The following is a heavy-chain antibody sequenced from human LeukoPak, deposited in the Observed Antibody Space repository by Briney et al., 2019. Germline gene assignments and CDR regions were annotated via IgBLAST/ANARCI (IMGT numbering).Heavy chain of an antibody. D-gene: IGHD2-15*01. CDR3: ARVLETDCSGGSCYSGLDY. Sequence: PGGSLRLSCAASGFTFSSYNMNWVRQAPGKGLEWVSSISRTSSYICYADSVKGRFTISRDNAQNSLYLQMNSLRVEDTAVYYCARVLETDCSGGSCYSGLDYWGQGTLVTVSS. J-gene: IGHJ4*02. V-gene: IGHV3-21*01. CDR2: ISRTSSYI. CDR1: GFTFSSYN.